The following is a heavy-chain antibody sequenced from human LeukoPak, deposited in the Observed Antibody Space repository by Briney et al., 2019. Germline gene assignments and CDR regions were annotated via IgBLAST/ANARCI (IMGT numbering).Heavy chain of an antibody. CDR3: ARGRHYYGAGSSPDY. CDR2: IKQDGSEK. J-gene: IGHJ4*02. D-gene: IGHD3-10*01. V-gene: IGHV3-7*01. Sequence: GGSLRLSCAASAFTFSSYWMSWVRQAPGMGLEWVANIKQDGSEKYYVDSVKGRFTISRDNAKNSLYLQMSSLRAEDTAVYYCARGRHYYGAGSSPDYWGQGTLVTVSS. CDR1: AFTFSSYW.